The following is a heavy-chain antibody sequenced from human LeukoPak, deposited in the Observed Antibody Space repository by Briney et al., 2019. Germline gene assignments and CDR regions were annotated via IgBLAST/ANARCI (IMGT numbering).Heavy chain of an antibody. J-gene: IGHJ4*02. CDR2: LDYSGST. CDR3: ARVGGPPADYFDY. D-gene: IGHD1-26*01. CDR1: GGSISSYY. Sequence: SETLSLTCTVSGGSISSYYWTWIRQLPGKGLEWIGYLDYSGSTNYNPSLKSRVTISVDTSKNQFSLKLSSVTAADTAVYYCARVGGPPADYFDYWGQGTLVTVSS. V-gene: IGHV4-59*01.